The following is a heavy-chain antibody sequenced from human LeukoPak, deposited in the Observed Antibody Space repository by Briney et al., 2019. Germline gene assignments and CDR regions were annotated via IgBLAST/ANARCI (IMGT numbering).Heavy chain of an antibody. Sequence: PSETLSLTCTVSGGPISSGGYYWSWIRQHPGKGLEWIGYIYYSGSTYYNPSLKSRVTISVDTSKNQFSLKLSSVTAADTAVYYCARDPGGYDSSEGYFDYWGQGTLVTVSS. CDR2: IYYSGST. CDR3: ARDPGGYDSSEGYFDY. V-gene: IGHV4-31*03. D-gene: IGHD3-22*01. CDR1: GGPISSGGYY. J-gene: IGHJ4*02.